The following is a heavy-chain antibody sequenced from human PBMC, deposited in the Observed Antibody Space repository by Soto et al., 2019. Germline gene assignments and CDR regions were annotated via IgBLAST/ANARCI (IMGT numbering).Heavy chain of an antibody. Sequence: SVKVSCKASGGTFSSYAISWVRQAPGQGLEWMGGIIPIFGTANYAQKFQGRVTITADESTSTAYMELNSLRAEDTAVYYCARPTYYYDSSGPPGYWGQGTLVTVSS. CDR3: ARPTYYYDSSGPPGY. CDR1: GGTFSSYA. J-gene: IGHJ4*02. CDR2: IIPIFGTA. V-gene: IGHV1-69*13. D-gene: IGHD3-22*01.